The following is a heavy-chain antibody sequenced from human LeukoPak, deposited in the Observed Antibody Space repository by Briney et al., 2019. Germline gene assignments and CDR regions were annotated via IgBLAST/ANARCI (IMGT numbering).Heavy chain of an antibody. CDR3: AKSWRIQWLTLDS. Sequence: PGGSLRLSCAASGFTFSTFWMTWVRQAPGKGLEWVANINQDDSDKYYVDSVKGRFTISRDNAKNSLYLQMNSLRAEDTAVYYCAKSWRIQWLTLDSWGRGTLVTVSS. CDR1: GFTFSTFW. V-gene: IGHV3-7*01. J-gene: IGHJ4*02. D-gene: IGHD6-19*01. CDR2: INQDDSDK.